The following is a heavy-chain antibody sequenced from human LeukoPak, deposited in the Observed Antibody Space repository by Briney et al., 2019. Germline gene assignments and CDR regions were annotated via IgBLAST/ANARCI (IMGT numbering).Heavy chain of an antibody. J-gene: IGHJ4*02. CDR3: VPGGVAAAGTGVFDY. CDR2: ISGSGGST. CDR1: GFTFSSYA. V-gene: IGHV3-23*01. D-gene: IGHD6-13*01. Sequence: GGSLRLSCAASGFTFSSYAMSWVRQAPGKGLEWVSAISGSGGSTYYADSVKGRFTISRDNSKNTLYLQMNSLRAEDTAVYYCVPGGVAAAGTGVFDYWGQGTLVTVSS.